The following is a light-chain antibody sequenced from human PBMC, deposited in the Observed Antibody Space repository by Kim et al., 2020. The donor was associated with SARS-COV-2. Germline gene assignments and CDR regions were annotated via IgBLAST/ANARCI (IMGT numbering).Light chain of an antibody. CDR1: QSVSSY. V-gene: IGKV3-11*01. CDR2: DAS. Sequence: VSPGERATLTCRASQSVSSYLAWYQQKPGQAPRLLIYDASNRATGIPARFSGSGSGTDFTLTISSLEPGDFAVYYCQQRSNWLFTFGPGTKVDIK. J-gene: IGKJ3*01. CDR3: QQRSNWLFT.